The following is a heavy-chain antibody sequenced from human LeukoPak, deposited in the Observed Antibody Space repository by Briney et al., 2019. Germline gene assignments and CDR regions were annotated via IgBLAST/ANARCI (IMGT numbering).Heavy chain of an antibody. CDR3: ATSSGRYFDAFDM. V-gene: IGHV3-53*04. Sequence: GGSLRLSCAASGFNVSNKYVTWVRQAAGEGLKWVSVLYRGGSTFYAGSVKGRFTISRHNSKNTMYLQMNSLRAEDTAVYYCATSSGRYFDAFDMWGQGTMVTVSS. CDR1: GFNVSNKY. J-gene: IGHJ3*02. D-gene: IGHD3-22*01. CDR2: LYRGGST.